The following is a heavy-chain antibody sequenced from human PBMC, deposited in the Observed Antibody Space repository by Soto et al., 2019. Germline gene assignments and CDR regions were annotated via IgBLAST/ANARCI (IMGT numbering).Heavy chain of an antibody. J-gene: IGHJ3*01. V-gene: IGHV3-23*01. CDR1: GFTFSSYA. Sequence: EVQLLESGGGLVQPGGSLRLSCAASGFTFSSYAMNWVRQAPGKGLEWVSFISGGGATTNYADSVRGRFTISRDNSKNTLYVEMNSLRVEYTAVSYCAKDRGWDDAFDLWGQGTMVTVSS. CDR3: AKDRGWDDAFDL. D-gene: IGHD6-19*01. CDR2: ISGGGATT.